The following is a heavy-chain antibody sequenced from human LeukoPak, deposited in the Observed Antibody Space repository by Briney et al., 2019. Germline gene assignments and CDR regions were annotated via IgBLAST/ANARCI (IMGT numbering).Heavy chain of an antibody. J-gene: IGHJ3*02. CDR1: GGSISSYY. CDR2: IYTSGST. D-gene: IGHD3-22*01. Sequence: PSETLSLTCTVSGGSISSYYWSWIRRPPGKGLEWIGYIYTSGSTNYNPSLKSRVTISVDTSKNQFSLKLSSVTAADTAVYYCARGRITMTRAAFDIRGQGTMVTVSS. CDR3: ARGRITMTRAAFDI. V-gene: IGHV4-4*09.